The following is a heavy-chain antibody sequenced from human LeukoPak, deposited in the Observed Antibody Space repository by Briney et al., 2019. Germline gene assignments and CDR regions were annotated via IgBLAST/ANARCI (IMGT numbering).Heavy chain of an antibody. D-gene: IGHD3-3*01. J-gene: IGHJ5*02. Sequence: PGGSLRLSCAASGFTFSSYAMSWVRQPPGKGLEWIGEINHSGSTNYNPSLKSRVTISVDTSKNQFSLKLSSVTAADTAVYYCAREEYYDFWSGRFNPYEKKYWFDPWGQGTLVTVSS. CDR2: INHSGST. CDR1: GFTFSSYA. CDR3: AREEYYDFWSGRFNPYEKKYWFDP. V-gene: IGHV4-34*01.